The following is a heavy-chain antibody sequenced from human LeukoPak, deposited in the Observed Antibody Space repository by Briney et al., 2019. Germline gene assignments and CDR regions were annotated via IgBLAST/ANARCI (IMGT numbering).Heavy chain of an antibody. J-gene: IGHJ4*02. V-gene: IGHV4-59*01. D-gene: IGHD3-22*01. CDR3: ARTYYYDSSGYLFDY. CDR1: GGSISSYY. CDR2: IYYSGST. Sequence: SETLSLTCTVSGGSISSYYWSWIRQPPGKGLEWIGYIYYSGSTNYNPSLKSRVTISVDTSKNQFSLKLSSVTAAGTAVYYCARTYYYDSSGYLFDYWGQGTLVTVSS.